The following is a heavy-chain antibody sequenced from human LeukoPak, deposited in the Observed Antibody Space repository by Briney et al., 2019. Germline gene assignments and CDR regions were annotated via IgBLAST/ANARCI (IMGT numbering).Heavy chain of an antibody. CDR1: GFTFSSYW. CDR2: INTDGSSR. Sequence: GGSLRLSCAASGFTFSSYWMHWVRHAPGKGLVWVSRINTDGSSRNYADSVKGRFTISRDNAENTLYLQMNSLRAEDTAVYHCVSHVYGGSPFDIWGQGTMVTVSS. V-gene: IGHV3-74*01. D-gene: IGHD4-23*01. J-gene: IGHJ3*02. CDR3: VSHVYGGSPFDI.